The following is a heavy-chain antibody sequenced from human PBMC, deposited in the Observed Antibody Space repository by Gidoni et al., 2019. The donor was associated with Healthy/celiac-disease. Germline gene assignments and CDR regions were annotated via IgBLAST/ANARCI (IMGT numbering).Heavy chain of an antibody. CDR1: GFTFADYA. V-gene: IGHV3-9*01. CDR3: AKDSSGWSVYYGMDV. Sequence: EVQLVESGGGLVQPGRSVRRSCAASGFTFADYAMHWVRQAPGKGLAWVSVISSTSGSIGYADSVKGRFTISRDNAKNSLYLQMNSLRAEDTALYYCAKDSSGWSVYYGMDVWGQGTTVTVSS. D-gene: IGHD6-19*01. CDR2: ISSTSGSI. J-gene: IGHJ6*02.